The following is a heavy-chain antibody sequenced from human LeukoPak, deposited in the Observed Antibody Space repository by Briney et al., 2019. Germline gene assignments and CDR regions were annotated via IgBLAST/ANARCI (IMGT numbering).Heavy chain of an antibody. V-gene: IGHV4-34*01. CDR1: GGSFSGYF. CDR2: INHSGNT. CDR3: ARLNYDFWSGLDY. Sequence: PSETPSLTCAVYGGSFSGYFWSWIRQPPGKGLDWIGEINHSGNTNYNPSLKSRATISVDTSKSQFSLKLSSVTAADTAVYYCARLNYDFWSGLDYWGQGTLVTVSS. D-gene: IGHD3-3*01. J-gene: IGHJ4*02.